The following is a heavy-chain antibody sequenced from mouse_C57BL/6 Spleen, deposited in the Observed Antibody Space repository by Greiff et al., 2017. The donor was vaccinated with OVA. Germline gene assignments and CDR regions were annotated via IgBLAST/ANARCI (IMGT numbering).Heavy chain of an antibody. J-gene: IGHJ2*01. D-gene: IGHD3-2*02. CDR2: IYPGDGDT. CDR3: AMDSSGYGY. CDR1: GYAFSSSW. Sequence: VMLVESGPELVKPGASVKISCKASGYAFSSSWMNWVKQRPGKGLEWIGRIYPGDGDTNYNGKFKGKATLTADKSSSTAYMQLSSLTSEDSAVYFCAMDSSGYGYWGQGTTLTVSS. V-gene: IGHV1-82*01.